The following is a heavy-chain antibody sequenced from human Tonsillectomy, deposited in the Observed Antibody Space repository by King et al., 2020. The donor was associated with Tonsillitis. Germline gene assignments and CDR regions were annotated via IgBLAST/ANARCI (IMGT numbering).Heavy chain of an antibody. J-gene: IGHJ4*02. V-gene: IGHV3-49*04. D-gene: IGHD6-6*01. CDR3: TRVSYSSSGTYYFDY. CDR1: GFTFGDYA. CDR2: IRSKAYGGTT. Sequence: VQLVEFGGGLVQPGRSLRLSCTPSGFTFGDYAMSWVRQAPGKGLEWVGCIRSKAYGGTTEYAASVKGRFTISRDDSKSIAYLQMTSLKTEDTAVYYCTRVSYSSSGTYYFDYWGQGTLVTVSS.